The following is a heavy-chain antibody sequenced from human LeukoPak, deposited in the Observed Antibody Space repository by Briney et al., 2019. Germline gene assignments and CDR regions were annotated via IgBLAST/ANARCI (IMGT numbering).Heavy chain of an antibody. CDR1: GGSISSYY. V-gene: IGHV4-4*07. CDR2: IYTSGST. J-gene: IGHJ4*02. Sequence: SETLSLTCTVSGGSISSYYWSWIRQPAGKGLEWIGRIYTSGSTNYNPSLKSRVTISVDTSKNQFSLKLNSVTAADTAVYYCASLEMADYYGSGSYEYWGQGTLVTVSS. D-gene: IGHD3-10*01. CDR3: ASLEMADYYGSGSYEY.